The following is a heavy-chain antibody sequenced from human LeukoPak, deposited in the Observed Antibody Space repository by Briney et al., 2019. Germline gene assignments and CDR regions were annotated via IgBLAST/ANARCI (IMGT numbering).Heavy chain of an antibody. CDR2: IYTSGST. CDR1: GGSISSYY. CDR3: ARVGGSSWYAWFDP. Sequence: SETLSLTCTVSGGSISSYYWSWIRQPAGKGLEWIGRIYTSGSTNYNPSLKSRVTMSVDTSKNQSSLKLSSVTAADTAVYYCARVGGSSWYAWFDPWGQGTLVTVSS. J-gene: IGHJ5*02. V-gene: IGHV4-4*07. D-gene: IGHD6-13*01.